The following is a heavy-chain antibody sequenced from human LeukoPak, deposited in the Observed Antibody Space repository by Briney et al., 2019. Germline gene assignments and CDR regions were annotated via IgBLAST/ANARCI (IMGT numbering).Heavy chain of an antibody. D-gene: IGHD2-21*02. J-gene: IGHJ3*02. Sequence: ASVKVSCKASGYTFSDNYIHWVRQAPGQGLKWMGWINLHSGGTNYGENFQGRVTLTRDTSISTAYMDLSSLISDDTAVYYCAREFMRVTAFDIWGQGTMVTVSS. CDR2: INLHSGGT. V-gene: IGHV1-2*02. CDR3: AREFMRVTAFDI. CDR1: GYTFSDNY.